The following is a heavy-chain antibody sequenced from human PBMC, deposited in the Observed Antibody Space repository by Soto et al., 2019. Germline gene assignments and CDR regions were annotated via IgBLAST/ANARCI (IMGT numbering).Heavy chain of an antibody. CDR1: GYTFTSYA. J-gene: IGHJ4*02. D-gene: IGHD6-19*01. CDR2: INAGNGNT. CDR3: ARVIGGWYYFDY. V-gene: IGHV1-3*01. Sequence: QVQLVQSGAEVKKPGASVKVSCKASGYTFTSYAMHWVRQAPGQRLEWMGWINAGNGNTKYSQKFQGRVTITRDTSASTAYMEMISLRSEDTAVYYCARVIGGWYYFDYWGQGTLVTVSS.